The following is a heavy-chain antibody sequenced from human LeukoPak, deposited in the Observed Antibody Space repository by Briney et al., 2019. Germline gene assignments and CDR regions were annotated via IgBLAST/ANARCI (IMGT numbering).Heavy chain of an antibody. J-gene: IGHJ6*02. D-gene: IGHD6-19*01. V-gene: IGHV1-46*01. CDR2: INTSGATT. CDR3: ARGLESSGWYGMDV. CDR1: GYTFSRHY. Sequence: ASVKVSCKTSGYTFSRHYIHWVRQAPGQGLEWLGIINTSGATTRYGQNFKGRVTATRDTSTSTVYMEMSSLNSEDTAVYYCARGLESSGWYGMDVWGQGTTIIVSS.